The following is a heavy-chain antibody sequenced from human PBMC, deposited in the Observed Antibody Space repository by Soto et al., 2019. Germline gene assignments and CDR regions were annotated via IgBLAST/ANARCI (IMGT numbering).Heavy chain of an antibody. D-gene: IGHD2-15*01. CDR1: GFSFGNVW. Sequence: AGSLRLSCAASGFSFGNVWMNWVRQAPGKGLEWVGHIKSKTNGGTADYAAPVRGRFTISRDDSKNTVYLQMNSLKTEDTAVYYCSTDRYCSGGSCYSEDWGQGTLVTVSS. CDR2: IKSKTNGGTA. J-gene: IGHJ4*02. CDR3: STDRYCSGGSCYSED. V-gene: IGHV3-15*07.